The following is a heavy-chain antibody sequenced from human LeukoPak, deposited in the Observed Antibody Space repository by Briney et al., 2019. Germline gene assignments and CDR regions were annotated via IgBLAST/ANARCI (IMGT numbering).Heavy chain of an antibody. D-gene: IGHD5-18*01. Sequence: SETLSLTCTVSGGSISSGGYYWSWIRQHPGKGLEWIGYIYYSGSTYYNPSLKSRVTMSVDTSKNQFSLKLSSVTAADTAVYYCARVEYSYGYGYYFDYWGQGTLVTVSS. J-gene: IGHJ4*02. CDR3: ARVEYSYGYGYYFDY. CDR1: GGSISSGGYY. CDR2: IYYSGST. V-gene: IGHV4-31*03.